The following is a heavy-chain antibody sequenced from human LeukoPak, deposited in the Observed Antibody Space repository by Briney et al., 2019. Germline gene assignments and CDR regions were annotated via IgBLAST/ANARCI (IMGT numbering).Heavy chain of an antibody. CDR3: ARIGYYYDSSGYYYDPDFDY. CDR2: INPNSGGT. Sequence: ASVKVSCKASGYTFTGYYMHWVRQAPGQGLEWMGWINPNSGGTNYAQKFQGRVIMTRDTSISTAYMELSRLRSDDTAVYYCARIGYYYDSSGYYYDPDFDYWGQGTLVTVSS. CDR1: GYTFTGYY. V-gene: IGHV1-2*02. D-gene: IGHD3-22*01. J-gene: IGHJ4*02.